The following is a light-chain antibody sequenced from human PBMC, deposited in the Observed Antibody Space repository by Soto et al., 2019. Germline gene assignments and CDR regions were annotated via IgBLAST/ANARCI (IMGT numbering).Light chain of an antibody. CDR3: TSFTSSSTWV. V-gene: IGLV2-14*03. Sequence: QSFLTLHASVSESPGQSITISCSGTSSDVGGYNYVSWFQQHPGKAPKLKIYEVSNRPSGVSNRFSGSRSGYTASLTISELQAEDEADYYCTSFTSSSTWVLGGGTK. CDR2: EVS. CDR1: SSDVGGYNY. J-gene: IGLJ3*02.